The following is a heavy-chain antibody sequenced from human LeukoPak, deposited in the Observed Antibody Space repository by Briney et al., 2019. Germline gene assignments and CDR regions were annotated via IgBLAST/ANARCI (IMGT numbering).Heavy chain of an antibody. V-gene: IGHV3-48*01. CDR1: RFTFSNYN. D-gene: IGHD6-19*01. Sequence: PGGSLRLSCAASRFTFSNYNMHWVRQAPGKGPEWISYITGSSSTIYYADSVKGRFTISRDNAKSSLYLQMGSLRAEDTAVYYCAREPTYTNSWYTSCDYWGQGTLVTVSS. J-gene: IGHJ4*02. CDR2: ITGSSSTI. CDR3: AREPTYTNSWYTSCDY.